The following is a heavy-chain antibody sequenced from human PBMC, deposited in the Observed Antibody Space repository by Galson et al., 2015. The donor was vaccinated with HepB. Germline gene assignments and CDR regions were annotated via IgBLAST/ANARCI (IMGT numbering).Heavy chain of an antibody. CDR3: ARDPTGLIDFDF. CDR1: GFTFSAYG. CDR2: ISESGGTT. V-gene: IGHV3-48*01. D-gene: IGHD3-10*01. Sequence: SLRLSCAASGFTFSAYGMSWVRQAPGKGLEWVSYISESGGTTHYADSVKGRFTISRDNAKNSLYLQMDSLRAEDTSVYYCARDPTGLIDFDFWGQGTLVTVSS. J-gene: IGHJ4*02.